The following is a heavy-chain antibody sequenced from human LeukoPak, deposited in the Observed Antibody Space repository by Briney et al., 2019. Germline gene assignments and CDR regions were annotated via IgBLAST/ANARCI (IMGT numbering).Heavy chain of an antibody. CDR1: GFTFSSYS. CDR2: ISITSDTI. Sequence: PGGSLRLSCVASGFTFSSYSMNWVRQAPGKGLEWVSYISITSDTIYYAESVKGRFTISRDNAKNSLSLQMNSLRGEDTAVYYCVKETRYPPRLFDYWGQGTLVTVSS. D-gene: IGHD1-1*01. V-gene: IGHV3-48*01. CDR3: VKETRYPPRLFDY. J-gene: IGHJ4*02.